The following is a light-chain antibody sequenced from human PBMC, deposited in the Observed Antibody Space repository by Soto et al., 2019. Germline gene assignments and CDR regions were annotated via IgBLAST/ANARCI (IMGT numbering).Light chain of an antibody. CDR1: SSDVGAYNF. CDR2: EVT. Sequence: QSALTQPASVSGSPGQSITISCTGTSSDVGAYNFVSRYQHHPGRAPKLIIYEVTIRPSGVSNRFSGSKSGNTASLTISGLQAEDEADYYCSSYTTSAPYVFGSGTKLTVL. J-gene: IGLJ1*01. V-gene: IGLV2-14*01. CDR3: SSYTTSAPYV.